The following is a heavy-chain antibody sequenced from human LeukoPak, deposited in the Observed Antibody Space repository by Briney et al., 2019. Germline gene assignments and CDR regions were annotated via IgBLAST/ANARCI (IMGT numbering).Heavy chain of an antibody. J-gene: IGHJ4*02. CDR2: IYYSGST. CDR1: GGSISSSSYY. Sequence: SETLSFTCTVSGGSISSSSYYWGWIRQPPGKGLEWIGSIYYSGSTYYNPSLKSRVTISVDTSKNQFSLKLSSVTAADTAVYYCAETTVTTGYWGQGTLVTVSS. D-gene: IGHD4-17*01. V-gene: IGHV4-39*01. CDR3: AETTVTTGY.